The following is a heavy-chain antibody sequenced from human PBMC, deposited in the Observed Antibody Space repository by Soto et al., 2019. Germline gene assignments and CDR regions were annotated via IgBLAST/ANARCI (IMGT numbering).Heavy chain of an antibody. J-gene: IGHJ6*02. Sequence: ASVKVSCKSSGYTFSMSGISWVRQAPGQGLERMGWISGYNGNTNYEQKFQDRVTMTTDTTTNTAYMELRSLRSDDTAVYYCAREGPRPYYYYGMDVLG. CDR2: ISGYNGNT. V-gene: IGHV1-18*01. CDR3: AREGPRPYYYYGMDV. CDR1: GYTFSMSG.